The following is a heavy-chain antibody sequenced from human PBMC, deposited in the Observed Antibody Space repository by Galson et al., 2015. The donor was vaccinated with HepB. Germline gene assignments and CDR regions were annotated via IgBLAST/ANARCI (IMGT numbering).Heavy chain of an antibody. CDR3: ARGGNYYGSGSYYSGPNDY. CDR2: IIPILGIA. V-gene: IGHV1-69*04. D-gene: IGHD3-10*01. J-gene: IGHJ4*02. Sequence: QSGAEVKKPGESLKISCKASGGTFSSYTISWVRQAPGQGLEWMGRIIPILGIANYAQKFQGRVTITADKSTSTAYMELSSLRSEDTAVYYCARGGNYYGSGSYYSGPNDYWGQGTLVTVSS. CDR1: GGTFSSYT.